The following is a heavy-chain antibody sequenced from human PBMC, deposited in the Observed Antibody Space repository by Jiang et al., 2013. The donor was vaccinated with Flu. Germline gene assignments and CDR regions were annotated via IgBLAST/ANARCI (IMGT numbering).Heavy chain of an antibody. J-gene: IGHJ4*02. CDR2: ISGSGGST. CDR3: AKGGVGATKGVFDY. V-gene: IGHV3-23*01. Sequence: TFSQLCHELGPARRPGKGAWSGSSAISGSGGSTYYADSVKGRFTISRDNSKNTLYLQMNSLRAEDTAVYYCAKGGVGATKGVFDYWGQGTLVTVSS. CDR1: TFSQLC. D-gene: IGHD1-26*01.